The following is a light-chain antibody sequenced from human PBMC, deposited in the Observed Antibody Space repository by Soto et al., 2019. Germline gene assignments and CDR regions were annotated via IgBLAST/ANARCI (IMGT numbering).Light chain of an antibody. CDR2: GNS. CDR3: KSYDSSLSGSV. Sequence: QSVLTQPPSVSGAPGQRVTISCTGISSNIGAGYDVHWYQQLPVTAPKLLIYGNSNRPSGVPDRFSGSKSGTSASLAITGLQAEDEADYYCKSYDSSLSGSVFGGGTKLTVL. V-gene: IGLV1-40*01. J-gene: IGLJ2*01. CDR1: SSNIGAGYD.